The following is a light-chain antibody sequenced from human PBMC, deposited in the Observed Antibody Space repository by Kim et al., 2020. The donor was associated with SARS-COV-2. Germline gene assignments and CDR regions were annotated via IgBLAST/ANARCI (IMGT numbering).Light chain of an antibody. V-gene: IGKV3-20*01. J-gene: IGKJ1*01. CDR1: QSVNSRY. CDR3: QQYGGSRWT. Sequence: PGERATLSCRASQSVNSRYLAWYQQKPGRAPSLLIYGASTRATGVPDRFSGSGSGTDFILTITRLQPEDFAVYYCQQYGGSRWTFGQGTKVDIK. CDR2: GAS.